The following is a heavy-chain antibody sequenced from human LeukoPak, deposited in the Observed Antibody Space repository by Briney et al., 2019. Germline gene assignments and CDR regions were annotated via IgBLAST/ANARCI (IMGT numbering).Heavy chain of an antibody. CDR3: AREEIVVVPAARLVWFDP. Sequence: SDTLSLRSTVAGGAMGRSIYFGGWIRHPPGKGLEWIGSIYYSGSTYYNPSLKSRVTISVDTSKNQFSLKLSSVTAADTAVYYCAREEIVVVPAARLVWFDPWGQGTLVTVSS. D-gene: IGHD2-2*01. J-gene: IGHJ5*02. CDR1: GGAMGRSIYF. V-gene: IGHV4-39*07. CDR2: IYYSGST.